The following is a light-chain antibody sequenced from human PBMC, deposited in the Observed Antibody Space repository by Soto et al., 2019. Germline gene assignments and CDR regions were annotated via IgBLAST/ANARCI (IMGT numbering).Light chain of an antibody. CDR1: QSVISN. Sequence: ELVMTQSPVTLSVSQGGSATLFCRASQSVISNLAWYQQKPGQAPRLLIYGASTRATGIPDRFSGSGSGTEFTLSISSLQSGDFAVYYCQQYNRWPFTFGPGTKVDIK. CDR2: GAS. V-gene: IGKV3-15*01. J-gene: IGKJ3*01. CDR3: QQYNRWPFT.